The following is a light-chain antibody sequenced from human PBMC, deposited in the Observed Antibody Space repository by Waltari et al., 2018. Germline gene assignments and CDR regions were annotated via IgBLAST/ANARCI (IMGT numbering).Light chain of an antibody. CDR2: EGS. CDR1: SSDVGSYNL. CDR3: CSYAGGSAPYV. V-gene: IGLV2-23*01. J-gene: IGLJ1*01. Sequence: QSALTQPASVSGSPGQSITISCTGTSSDVGSYNLVSSFQQHPGKAPKLMIYEGSKRPLGVSNRFSGSKSGNTASLTISGLQAEDEADYYCCSYAGGSAPYVFGTGTKVTVL.